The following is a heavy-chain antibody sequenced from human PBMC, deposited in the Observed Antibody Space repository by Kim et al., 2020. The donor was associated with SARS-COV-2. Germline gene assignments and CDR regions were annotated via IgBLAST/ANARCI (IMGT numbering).Heavy chain of an antibody. CDR2: ISYDGSNK. CDR1: GFTSSSYT. V-gene: IGHV3-30*04. CDR3: ARDSLSAFDI. Sequence: GGSLRLSCAASGFTSSSYTMHWVRQAPGKGLEWVAVISYDGSNKYYADSVKGRFTISRDTSKNTLYLQMNSLRAEDTAVYYCARDSLSAFDIWGQGTMVTVSS. J-gene: IGHJ3*02.